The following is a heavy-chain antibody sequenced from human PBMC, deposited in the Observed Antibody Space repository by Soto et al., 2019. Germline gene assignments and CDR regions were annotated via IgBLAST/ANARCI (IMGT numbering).Heavy chain of an antibody. V-gene: IGHV3-7*05. D-gene: IGHD3-3*01. CDR1: GFTFSSYW. J-gene: IGHJ6*02. CDR2: IKQDGSEK. Sequence: GGSLRLSCAASGFTFSSYWMSWVRQAPGKGLEWVANIKQDGSEKYYVDSVKGRFTISRDNAKNSLYLQMNSLRAEDTAVYYCARDKSEWLFSFPYGMDVWGQGTTVTVSS. CDR3: ARDKSEWLFSFPYGMDV.